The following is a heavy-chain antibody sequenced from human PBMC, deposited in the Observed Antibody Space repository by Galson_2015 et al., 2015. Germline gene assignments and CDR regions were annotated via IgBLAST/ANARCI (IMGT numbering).Heavy chain of an antibody. CDR2: IIPIFGTA. CDR3: ARDGDTTGAFDY. V-gene: IGHV1-69*13. Sequence: SVKDSCKASGGTFSSYAISWVRQAPGQGLEWMGGIIPIFGTANYAQKFQGRVTITADESTSTAYMKLSSLRSEDTAVYYCARDGDTTGAFDYWGQGTLVTVSS. D-gene: IGHD4-11*01. J-gene: IGHJ4*02. CDR1: GGTFSSYA.